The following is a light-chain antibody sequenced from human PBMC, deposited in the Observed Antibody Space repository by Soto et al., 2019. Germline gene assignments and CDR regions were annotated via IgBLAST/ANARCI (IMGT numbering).Light chain of an antibody. CDR3: QQSYSTPWT. Sequence: DIQMTQSPSSLSASVGDRVTITCRASQSISSYLNWYQQNPGKAPKLLIYAASSLQSGVTSRFSGSGSGKDFTLTISRLQPEDFATYYCQQSYSTPWTFGKGTKVEIK. V-gene: IGKV1-39*01. CDR2: AAS. CDR1: QSISSY. J-gene: IGKJ1*01.